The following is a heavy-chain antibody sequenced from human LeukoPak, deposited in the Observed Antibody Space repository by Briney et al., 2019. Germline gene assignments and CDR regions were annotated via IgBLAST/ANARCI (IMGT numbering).Heavy chain of an antibody. D-gene: IGHD6-19*01. J-gene: IGHJ4*02. CDR2: ISAYNGNT. CDR3: AREGPVAVAGLDY. V-gene: IGHV1-18*01. Sequence: WASVKVSCKASGYTFTNYGISWVRQAPGHGIEWVGWISAYNGNTNYAQNLQDRVTMTTDTSTSAAYMELRSLISDDTAVYYCAREGPVAVAGLDYWGQGTLVTVSS. CDR1: GYTFTNYG.